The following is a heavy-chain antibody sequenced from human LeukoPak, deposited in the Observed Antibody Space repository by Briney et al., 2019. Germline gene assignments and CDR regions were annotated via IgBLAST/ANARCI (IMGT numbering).Heavy chain of an antibody. CDR1: GDSVSSNSS. CDR2: TYYRSKWYN. D-gene: IGHD5-18*01. Sequence: SQTLSLTCAISGDSVSSNSSWNWIRQSPSRGLEWLGRTYYRSKWYNDYVVSVKSRININPDTSKNQFSLQLNSVTPEDTAVYYCARGGQGDGYSADQAFDIWGQGTMVTVS. V-gene: IGHV6-1*01. CDR3: ARGGQGDGYSADQAFDI. J-gene: IGHJ3*02.